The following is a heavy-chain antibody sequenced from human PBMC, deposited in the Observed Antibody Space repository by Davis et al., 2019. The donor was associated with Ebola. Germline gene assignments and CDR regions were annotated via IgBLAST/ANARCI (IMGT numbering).Heavy chain of an antibody. CDR3: AREGEGEYSSGWYYFDY. Sequence: GESLKISCAASGFTFSSYYMNWVRQAPGKGLEWVSYISTGSSTIYYADSVKGRFTISRDNAKNSLYLQMNSLRAEDTAVYYCAREGEGEYSSGWYYFDYWGQGTLVTVSS. J-gene: IGHJ4*02. D-gene: IGHD6-19*01. CDR2: ISTGSSTI. CDR1: GFTFSSYY. V-gene: IGHV3-48*01.